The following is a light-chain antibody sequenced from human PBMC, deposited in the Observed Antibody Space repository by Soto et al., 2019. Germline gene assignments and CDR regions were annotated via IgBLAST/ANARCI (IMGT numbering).Light chain of an antibody. CDR3: FSYATNTTFWA. CDR2: EGF. J-gene: IGLJ3*02. V-gene: IGLV2-23*01. Sequence: QSARTQPASVSGSPGQSITISCTGTSSGLGNYNLVSWYQQYPGKAPKLLIYEGFKRPSGISNRFSGSKLGNTASLTISGLQAEDEADYYCFSYATNTTFWAFGGGTKLTVL. CDR1: SSGLGNYNL.